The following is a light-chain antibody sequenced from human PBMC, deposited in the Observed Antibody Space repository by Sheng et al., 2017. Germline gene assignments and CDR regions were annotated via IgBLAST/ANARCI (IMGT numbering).Light chain of an antibody. J-gene: IGKJ1*01. Sequence: EIVLTQSPATLSLSPGDRPTLSCRASQPISTYLAWYQQKPGQAPRLLIYDASSRATGIPARFSGSGSGTDFTLTISSLQSEDFAVYYCQQYDNWPPLTFGQGTKVEIK. V-gene: IGKV3-15*01. CDR1: QPISTY. CDR2: DAS. CDR3: QQYDNWPPLT.